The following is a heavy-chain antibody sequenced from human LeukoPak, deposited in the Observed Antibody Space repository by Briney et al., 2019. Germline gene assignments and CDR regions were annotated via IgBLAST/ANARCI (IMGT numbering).Heavy chain of an antibody. CDR1: GFTFSSYG. CDR3: AKDLAAAGTINY. J-gene: IGHJ4*02. D-gene: IGHD6-13*01. CDR2: ISYDGSNK. V-gene: IGHV3-30*18. Sequence: GGSLRLSCAASGFTFSSYGMHWVRQAPGKGLEWMAVISYDGSNKYYADSVKGRFTISRDNSKNTLYLQMNSLRAEDTAVYYCAKDLAAAGTINYWGQGTLVTVSS.